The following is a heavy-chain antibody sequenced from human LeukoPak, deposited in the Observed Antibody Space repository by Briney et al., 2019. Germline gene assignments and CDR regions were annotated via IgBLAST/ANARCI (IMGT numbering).Heavy chain of an antibody. CDR3: ARGGVGYSSSWAFDY. Sequence: SETLSLTCTVSGGSLSSYYWSWIRQPPGKGLEWIGYIYYSGSTNYNPSLKSRVTISGDTSKNQFSLKLSSVTAADTAVYYCARGGVGYSSSWAFDYWGQGTLVTVSS. CDR2: IYYSGST. CDR1: GGSLSSYY. V-gene: IGHV4-59*01. J-gene: IGHJ4*02. D-gene: IGHD6-13*01.